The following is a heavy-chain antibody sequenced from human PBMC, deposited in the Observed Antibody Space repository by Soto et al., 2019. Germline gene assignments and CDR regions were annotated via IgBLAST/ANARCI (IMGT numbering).Heavy chain of an antibody. CDR1: GGTFSTFG. J-gene: IGHJ4*02. D-gene: IGHD4-17*01. CDR2: IIPFFGTA. V-gene: IGHV1-69*13. CDR3: AKSAPMDAGDKYYYDF. Sequence: SVKVSCKASGGTFSTFGISWVRQAPGQGLEWMGGIIPFFGTARYSQKFEDRITITADESTNTVYMDLRSLTSEDTAIYYCAKSAPMDAGDKYYYDFWGQGALVTSPQ.